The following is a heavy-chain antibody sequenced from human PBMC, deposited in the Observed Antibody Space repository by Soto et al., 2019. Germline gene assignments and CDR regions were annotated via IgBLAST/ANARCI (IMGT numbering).Heavy chain of an antibody. J-gene: IGHJ6*02. V-gene: IGHV3-33*01. D-gene: IGHD3-10*01. Sequence: QVQLVESGGGVVQPGRSLRLSCAASGFTFSNYGMHWVRQAPGKGLEWVAVILNDGSNRYHEDSVKDRFTISRDNSKNTLYWQMNSLRAEDTAVYYCARDDEYSGNGMDVWGQGTAVTAS. CDR1: GFTFSNYG. CDR3: ARDDEYSGNGMDV. CDR2: ILNDGSNR.